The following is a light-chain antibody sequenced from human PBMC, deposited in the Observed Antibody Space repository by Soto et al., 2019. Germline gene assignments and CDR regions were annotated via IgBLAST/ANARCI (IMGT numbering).Light chain of an antibody. CDR3: RSYAVGRHV. J-gene: IGLJ1*01. CDR1: SSDVGGDNY. V-gene: IGLV2-8*01. Sequence: QSVLTEPPSASGSPGQSVAISCTGSSSDVGGDNYVSWYQQHPDKAPELMIYEVNKTPAGVAIRFSGIKSGNTASLNAPGLQAECETPYYYRSYAVGRHVSGTVT. CDR2: EVN.